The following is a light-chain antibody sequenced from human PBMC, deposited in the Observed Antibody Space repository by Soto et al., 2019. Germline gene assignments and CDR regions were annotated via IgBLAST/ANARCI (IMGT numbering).Light chain of an antibody. Sequence: QSALTQPRSVSGSPGQSVTISCTGTSSDVGGYKYVSWYQQHPGKAPKLMIYDVSKRPSGVPDRFSGSKSDNTASLTISGLQAEDEADYYCCSYAGTYTLAFGGGTKLTVL. CDR2: DVS. J-gene: IGLJ2*01. CDR1: SSDVGGYKY. CDR3: CSYAGTYTLA. V-gene: IGLV2-11*01.